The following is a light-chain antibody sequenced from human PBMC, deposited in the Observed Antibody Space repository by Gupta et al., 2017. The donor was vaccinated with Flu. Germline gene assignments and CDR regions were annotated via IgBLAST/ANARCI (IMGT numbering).Light chain of an antibody. CDR1: SSDVGGFNY. CDR3: SSDTSSSTLV. Sequence: QSALTHPASVSGSPGQSITISCTGTSSDVGGFNYVSWHQQHPGKAPKLMIYEVSNRPSGVSNRFSGSKSGNTASLTISGLQAEDEADYYCSSDTSSSTLVFGGGTKLTVL. CDR2: EVS. V-gene: IGLV2-14*01. J-gene: IGLJ2*01.